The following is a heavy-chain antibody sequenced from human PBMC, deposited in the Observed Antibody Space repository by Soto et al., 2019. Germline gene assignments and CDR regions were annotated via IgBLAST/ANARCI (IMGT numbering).Heavy chain of an antibody. J-gene: IGHJ4*02. CDR3: AKDQGSSWYEIDY. CDR1: GFTFSNYA. Sequence: EVQLLESGGGLVQPGGSLRLSCEASGFTFSNYAVTWVRQAPGKGLEWVSTISGSGGSTYYADSVKGRFTISRDNSKNTLYLQMNSLRAEDTAVDYCAKDQGSSWYEIDYWGQGTLVTVSS. CDR2: ISGSGGST. V-gene: IGHV3-23*01. D-gene: IGHD6-13*01.